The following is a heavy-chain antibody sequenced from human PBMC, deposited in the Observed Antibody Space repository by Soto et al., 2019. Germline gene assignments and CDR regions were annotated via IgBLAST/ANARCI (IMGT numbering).Heavy chain of an antibody. D-gene: IGHD1-1*01. V-gene: IGHV4-61*01. J-gene: IGHJ5*01. CDR3: VRTPTTPRRFDS. Sequence: QVQLQESGPGLVKPSETLSLTCTVSGGSVSSGRYYWSWIRQPPGKGLEWIGYIYYSGHTNYSPSLKSRVAISIDTSKNQFSLSLSSVAAADTAVYYCVRTPTTPRRFDSWGQGTLLTVSS. CDR1: GGSVSSGRYY. CDR2: IYYSGHT.